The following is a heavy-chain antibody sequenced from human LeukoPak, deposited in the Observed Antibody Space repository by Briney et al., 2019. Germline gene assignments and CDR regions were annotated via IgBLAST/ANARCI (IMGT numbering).Heavy chain of an antibody. V-gene: IGHV1-69*13. D-gene: IGHD2-2*02. CDR1: GGTFSSYA. J-gene: IGHJ4*02. Sequence: GASVKVSCKASGGTFSSYAISWVRQPPGQGLEWMGGIIPIFGTANYAQKFQGRVTITADESTSTAYMELSSLRSEDTAVYYCARDLGYCSSTSCYSGGYWGQGTLVTVSS. CDR3: ARDLGYCSSTSCYSGGY. CDR2: IIPIFGTA.